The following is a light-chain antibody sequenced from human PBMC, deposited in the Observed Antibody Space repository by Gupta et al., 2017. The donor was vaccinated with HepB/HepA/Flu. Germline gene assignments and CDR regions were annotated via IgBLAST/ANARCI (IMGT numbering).Light chain of an antibody. CDR2: EVN. CDR1: SSDVGSYSL. V-gene: IGLV2-23*02. CDR3: CSYAGSRTYVI. J-gene: IGLJ2*01. Sequence: QSALTQPASVSGSPGPSLTISCTGTSSDVGSYSLVSWYQQHPGKAPELIIYEVNKRPSVVANRFSGSKSGNTASLTIAGRQAEEEADYYCCSYAGSRTYVIFGGGTKLTVL.